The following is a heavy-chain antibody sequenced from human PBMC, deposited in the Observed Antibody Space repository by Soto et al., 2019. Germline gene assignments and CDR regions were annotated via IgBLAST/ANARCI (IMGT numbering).Heavy chain of an antibody. CDR2: INAGNGNT. J-gene: IGHJ4*02. V-gene: IGHV1-3*01. CDR3: ARRREQWLETGSDSGGGYCFDY. Sequence: QVQLVQSGAEVKKPGASVKVSCKASGYTFTSYAMHWVRQAPGQRLEWMGWINAGNGNTNYSQKFQGRVTITRDTSANTAYMELSSLRSEDTAVYYCARRREQWLETGSDSGGGYCFDYWGQGTLVTVSS. CDR1: GYTFTSYA. D-gene: IGHD6-19*01.